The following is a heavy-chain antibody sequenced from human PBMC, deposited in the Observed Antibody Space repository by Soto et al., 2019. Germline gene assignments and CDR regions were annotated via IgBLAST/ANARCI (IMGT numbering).Heavy chain of an antibody. CDR2: ISAYNGNT. CDR3: ARVRCSSTSCYVNWFDP. D-gene: IGHD2-2*01. Sequence: QVQLVQSGAEVKKPGASVKVSCKASGYTFTSYGISWVRQAPGQGLEWMGWISAYNGNTNYAQKLQGRVTMTTDTSTSTAYRELRSLRSDDTAVYYCARVRCSSTSCYVNWFDPWGQGTLVTVSS. V-gene: IGHV1-18*01. CDR1: GYTFTSYG. J-gene: IGHJ5*02.